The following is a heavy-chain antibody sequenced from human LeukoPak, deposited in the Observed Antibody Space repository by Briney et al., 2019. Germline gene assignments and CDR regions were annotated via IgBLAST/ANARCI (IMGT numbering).Heavy chain of an antibody. CDR2: IIPIFGTV. J-gene: IGHJ4*02. CDR1: GGTFSSYA. CDR3: VRDRTKYCSSTSCPLDY. D-gene: IGHD2-2*01. V-gene: IGHV1-69*06. Sequence: SVKVSCKASGGTFSSYAISWVRQAPGQGLEWMGGIIPIFGTVNYAQKFQGRVTITADKSTSTAYMELSRLRSYDTAVYYCVRDRTKYCSSTSCPLDYWGQGTLVTVSS.